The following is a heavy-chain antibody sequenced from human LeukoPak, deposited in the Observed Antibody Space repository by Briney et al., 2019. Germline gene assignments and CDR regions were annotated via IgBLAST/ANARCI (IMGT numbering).Heavy chain of an antibody. Sequence: GESLKISCKASGYSFTNYWIGWVRQMPGKGLEWMGIIYPGDSDTRYSPSFQGQVTISADKSISTAYLQWSSLKASDTAMYYCARPGETNTDPFDYWGQGTLVTVSS. CDR2: IYPGDSDT. CDR3: ARPGETNTDPFDY. CDR1: GYSFTNYW. D-gene: IGHD5-18*01. J-gene: IGHJ4*02. V-gene: IGHV5-51*01.